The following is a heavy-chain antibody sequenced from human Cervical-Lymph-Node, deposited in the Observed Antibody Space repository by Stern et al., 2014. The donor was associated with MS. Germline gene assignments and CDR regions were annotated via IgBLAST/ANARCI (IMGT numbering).Heavy chain of an antibody. CDR3: AREWIYEVSWFDS. J-gene: IGHJ5*01. CDR2: IYSTGRV. V-gene: IGHV4-61*02. CDR1: GGSISSGSHY. Sequence: QVQLQESGPGLVKPSQTLSLTCTVSGGSISSGSHYWSWIRQPAGKGLEWVGRIYSTGRVDYNPSFQGRVTMSVDTSKAQFSLELRSVTAADTAMYYCAREWIYEVSWFDSWGQGSLVIVSS. D-gene: IGHD5/OR15-5a*01.